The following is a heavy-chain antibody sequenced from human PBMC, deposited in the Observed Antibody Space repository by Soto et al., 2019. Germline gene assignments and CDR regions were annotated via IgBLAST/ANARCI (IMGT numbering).Heavy chain of an antibody. D-gene: IGHD3-22*01. V-gene: IGHV3-48*02. Sequence: GSLRLSCAASGFTFSSYSMNWVRQAPGKGLEWVSYISSSSSTIYYADSVKGRFTISRDSAKNSLYLQMNSLRDEDTAVYYCARDEGSSGYFDYYYYGMDVWGQGTTVTVSS. J-gene: IGHJ6*02. CDR2: ISSSSSTI. CDR1: GFTFSSYS. CDR3: ARDEGSSGYFDYYYYGMDV.